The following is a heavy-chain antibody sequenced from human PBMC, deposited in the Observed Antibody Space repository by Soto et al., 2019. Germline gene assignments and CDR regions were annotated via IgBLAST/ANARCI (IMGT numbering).Heavy chain of an antibody. CDR3: VRDIVVAPGAFNYGMDV. D-gene: IGHD2-2*01. V-gene: IGHV1-69*06. CDR1: GGTFSTHG. J-gene: IGHJ6*02. CDR2: IIPIFGTT. Sequence: SVKVSCKASGGTFSTHGISWVRQAPGQGLEWMGGIIPIFGTTNYAHKFQGRVTITADKSTSTAYMELSSLRSEDTAVYYCVRDIVVAPGAFNYGMDVWGQGSMVTV.